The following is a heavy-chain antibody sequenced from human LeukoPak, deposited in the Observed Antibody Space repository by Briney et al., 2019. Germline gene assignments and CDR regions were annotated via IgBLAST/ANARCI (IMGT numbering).Heavy chain of an antibody. Sequence: ASVKVSCKASGYTFTSYAMNWVRQAPGQGLEWMGWINTNTGNLTYAQGFTGRFVSSLDTSVSTAYLQISSLKAEDTAVYYCARNNHGYTIDYWGQGTLVTVSS. CDR2: INTNTGNL. CDR1: GYTFTSYA. V-gene: IGHV7-4-1*02. D-gene: IGHD2-2*02. CDR3: ARNNHGYTIDY. J-gene: IGHJ4*02.